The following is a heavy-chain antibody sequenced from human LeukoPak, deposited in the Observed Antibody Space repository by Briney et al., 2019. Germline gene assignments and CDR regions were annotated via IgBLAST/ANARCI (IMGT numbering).Heavy chain of an antibody. CDR3: AKDYYGSGSYSDY. CDR2: ISYDGSNK. Sequence: GRSLRLSCAASGFTFSSYGMHWVRQAPGKGLEWVAVISYDGSNKYYADSVKGRFTISRDNSKNTLYLQMNSLRAEDTAVYYCAKDYYGSGSYSDYWGQGTLVTVSS. V-gene: IGHV3-30*18. D-gene: IGHD3-10*01. J-gene: IGHJ4*02. CDR1: GFTFSSYG.